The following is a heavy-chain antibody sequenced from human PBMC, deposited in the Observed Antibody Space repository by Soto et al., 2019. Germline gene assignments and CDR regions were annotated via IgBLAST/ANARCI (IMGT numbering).Heavy chain of an antibody. CDR2: IYYSGST. CDR1: GGSISSYY. J-gene: IGHJ6*03. Sequence: QVQLQESGPGLVKPSETLSLTCTVSGGSISSYYWSWIRQPPGKGLEWIGCIYYSGSTNYNPSLKSRVTISVDTSKNQFSLKLSSVTAADTAVYFCARGSPNYSYCYYMDVWGKGTTVTVSS. CDR3: ARGSPNYSYCYYMDV. V-gene: IGHV4-59*01.